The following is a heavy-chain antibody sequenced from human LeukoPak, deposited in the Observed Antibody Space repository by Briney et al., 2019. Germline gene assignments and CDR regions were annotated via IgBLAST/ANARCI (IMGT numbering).Heavy chain of an antibody. J-gene: IGHJ4*02. CDR2: IYSGGST. CDR3: AILLSGWFDY. Sequence: GGSLRLSCAASGLTVSSNCMSWVRQAPGKGLEWVSVIYSGGSTYYADSVKGRFTISRDNSKNTLYLQMNSLRAEDTAVYYCAILLSGWFDYWGQGTLVTVSS. CDR1: GLTVSSNC. V-gene: IGHV3-53*01. D-gene: IGHD6-19*01.